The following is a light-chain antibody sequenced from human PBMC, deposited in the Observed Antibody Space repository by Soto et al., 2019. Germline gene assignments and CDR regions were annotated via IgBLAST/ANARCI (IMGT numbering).Light chain of an antibody. CDR2: DAS. J-gene: IGKJ3*01. CDR3: QQCSNWPFP. Sequence: EIVLTQSPATLSLSPGERATLTCRASQSVRSYLAWYQQKPGQVPRLLIYDASKRATGIPARFSGSGSGTDFTLTISSLEPEDLAVYYCQQCSNWPFPFGPGTKVDIK. CDR1: QSVRSY. V-gene: IGKV3-11*01.